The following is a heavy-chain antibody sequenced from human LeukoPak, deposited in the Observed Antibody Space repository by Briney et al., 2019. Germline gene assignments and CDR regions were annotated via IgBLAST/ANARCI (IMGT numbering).Heavy chain of an antibody. D-gene: IGHD3-10*01. Sequence: ASVKVSCKASGYTFTGYYMHWVRQAPGQGLEWMGWINPNSGGTNYAQKFQGRVTMTRDTSISTAYMELSRLRSDDTAVYYCARGPELLWFGELFSFDYWGQGTLVTVSS. CDR3: ARGPELLWFGELFSFDY. J-gene: IGHJ4*02. V-gene: IGHV1-2*02. CDR1: GYTFTGYY. CDR2: INPNSGGT.